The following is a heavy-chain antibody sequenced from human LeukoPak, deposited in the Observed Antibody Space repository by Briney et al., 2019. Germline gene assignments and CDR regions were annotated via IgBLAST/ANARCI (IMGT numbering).Heavy chain of an antibody. CDR2: IRSKAYGGTT. V-gene: IGHV3-49*03. D-gene: IGHD1-26*01. Sequence: PGGSLRLSCTASGFTFGDYAMSWFRQAPGKGLEWVGFIRSKAYGGTTEYAVSVKGRVTISRDDSKSIADLQMNSLKTDDTAMYYCTRGSGSYDYWGQGTLVTVSS. CDR1: GFTFGDYA. J-gene: IGHJ4*02. CDR3: TRGSGSYDY.